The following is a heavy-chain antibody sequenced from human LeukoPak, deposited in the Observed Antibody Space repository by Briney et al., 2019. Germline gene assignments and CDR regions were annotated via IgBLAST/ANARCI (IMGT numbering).Heavy chain of an antibody. CDR2: INPDSGFT. Sequence: ASVKVSCKASGYKFTDDYMHWVRQAPGQGLEFMGWINPDSGFTNYAQKFKGRVTMTRDTSISTAYLEVRSLTSDDTAVYYCAPTAEAYTSWWKVWGQGTLVTVSS. CDR1: GYKFTDDY. V-gene: IGHV1-2*02. J-gene: IGHJ4*02. CDR3: APTAEAYTSWWKV. D-gene: IGHD3-16*01.